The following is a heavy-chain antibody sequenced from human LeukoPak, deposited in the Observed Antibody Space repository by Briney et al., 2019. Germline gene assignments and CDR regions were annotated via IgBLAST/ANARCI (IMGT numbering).Heavy chain of an antibody. V-gene: IGHV3-23*01. CDR1: GFTFNTYP. D-gene: IGHD6-19*01. J-gene: IGHJ4*02. Sequence: GGSLRLSCAASGFTFNTYPMSWVRQAPGKGLEWVSVIGGSGGDTYYADSVKGRFTISRDNSKNTLYLQINSLRAEDTAVYYCATSSGWYPKYFDYWGQGTLVTVSS. CDR3: ATSSGWYPKYFDY. CDR2: IGGSGGDT.